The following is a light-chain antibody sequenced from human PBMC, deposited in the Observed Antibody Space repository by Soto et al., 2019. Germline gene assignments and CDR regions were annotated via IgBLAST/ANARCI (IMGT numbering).Light chain of an antibody. J-gene: IGKJ1*01. CDR1: QSVGSGY. CDR2: GAS. CDR3: YQDTRSAAGT. V-gene: IGKV3D-7*01. Sequence: ETGWIQAPGTRAFSPAARATLSWWASQSVGSGYLAWYQQKPGQAPRLLIYGASTRATGIPARFSGSGSGTEVSDIVLSSQHSGCAAHSCYQDTRSAAGTLGQGTKVEIK.